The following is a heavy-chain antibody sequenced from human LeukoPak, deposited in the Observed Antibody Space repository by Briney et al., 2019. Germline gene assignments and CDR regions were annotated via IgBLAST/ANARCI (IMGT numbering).Heavy chain of an antibody. CDR3: ARGSWGPYCSSTSCYGWDYYYYYMDV. Sequence: SVKVSCKASGGTFSSYAISWGRQAPGQGLEWMGGIIPIFGTANYAQKFQGRVTITADESTSTAYMELSSLRSEDTAVYYCARGSWGPYCSSTSCYGWDYYYYYMDVWGKGTTVTVSS. J-gene: IGHJ6*03. V-gene: IGHV1-69*13. CDR1: GGTFSSYA. D-gene: IGHD2-2*01. CDR2: IIPIFGTA.